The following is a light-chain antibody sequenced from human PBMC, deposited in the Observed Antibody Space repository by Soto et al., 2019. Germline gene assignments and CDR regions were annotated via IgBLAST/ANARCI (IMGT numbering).Light chain of an antibody. CDR2: AAS. J-gene: IGKJ2*01. CDR3: QQSSSTAT. Sequence: DIPMTQSPSSLSASVGDRVTITCRASQSISSYLNWYQQKPGKAPKLLIYAASSVESGVPSRFSGSGSGTDFTLTISSLQPEDSATYYCQQSSSTATFGQGTKLEVK. CDR1: QSISSY. V-gene: IGKV1-39*01.